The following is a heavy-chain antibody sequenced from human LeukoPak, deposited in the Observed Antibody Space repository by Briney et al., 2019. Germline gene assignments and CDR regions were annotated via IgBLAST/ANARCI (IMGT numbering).Heavy chain of an antibody. CDR3: ARDGSGSYGHAFDI. V-gene: IGHV3-23*01. J-gene: IGHJ3*02. D-gene: IGHD3-10*01. Sequence: GGSLRLSCAASGFTFSSYAMSWVRQAPGKGLEWVSAISGSGGSTYYADSVKGRFTISRDDSKNTLYLQMNSLRAEDTAVYYCARDGSGSYGHAFDIWGQGTMVTVSS. CDR1: GFTFSSYA. CDR2: ISGSGGST.